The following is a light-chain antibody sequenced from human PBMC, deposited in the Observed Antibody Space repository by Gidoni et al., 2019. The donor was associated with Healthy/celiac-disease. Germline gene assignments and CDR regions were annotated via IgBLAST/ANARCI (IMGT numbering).Light chain of an antibody. CDR2: GNS. Sequence: QSVLTQPPSVSGAPGQRVTLSCTGSSSNIGAGYDVHWYQQLPGTAPKLLIYGNSNRPSGVPDRFSGSKSGTSASLASTGLQAEDEADYYCQSYDSSLSGSVFGGGTKLT. J-gene: IGLJ2*01. CDR3: QSYDSSLSGSV. V-gene: IGLV1-40*01. CDR1: SSNIGAGYD.